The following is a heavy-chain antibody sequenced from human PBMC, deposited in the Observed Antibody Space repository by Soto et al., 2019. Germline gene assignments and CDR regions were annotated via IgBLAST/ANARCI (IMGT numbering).Heavy chain of an antibody. Sequence: ASVKVSCKASGYTFSIYSIHWVRQAPGQSLEWMGWINAGNGNTKYSQKFQGRVTFTRDTSANTAYMELSSLRSEDAAVYYCARPYYYDTTGYYSSHYYFYFGMDVWGQGTTVTVS. D-gene: IGHD3-22*01. CDR3: ARPYYYDTTGYYSSHYYFYFGMDV. CDR1: GYTFSIYS. J-gene: IGHJ6*02. V-gene: IGHV1-3*01. CDR2: INAGNGNT.